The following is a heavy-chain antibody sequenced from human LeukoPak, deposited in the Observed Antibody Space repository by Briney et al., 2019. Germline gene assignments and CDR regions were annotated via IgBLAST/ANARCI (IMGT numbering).Heavy chain of an antibody. D-gene: IGHD5-18*01. J-gene: IGHJ4*02. Sequence: PGGSLRLSCAASGFTFSSYAMHWVRQAPGKGLEWVAVISYDRTNKYYADSVKGRFTISRDNSKNTLYLQMNSLRAEDTAVYYCARDSGYSYGSLGVDYWGQGTLVTVSS. V-gene: IGHV3-30-3*01. CDR2: ISYDRTNK. CDR1: GFTFSSYA. CDR3: ARDSGYSYGSLGVDY.